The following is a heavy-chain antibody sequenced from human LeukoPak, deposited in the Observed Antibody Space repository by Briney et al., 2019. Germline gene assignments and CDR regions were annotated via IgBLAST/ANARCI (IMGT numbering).Heavy chain of an antibody. V-gene: IGHV1-8*01. CDR2: INPNSGRT. J-gene: IGHJ4*02. Sequence: ASVKVSCKASGYTFTSSDINWVRQAAGQGLEWMGWINPNSGRTGYAQKFQGRVTMTANTSISTAYTELSSLGFDDTAVYYCARGRSGLAAAGTYDYWGQGTLITVSS. CDR1: GYTFTSSD. D-gene: IGHD6-13*01. CDR3: ARGRSGLAAAGTYDY.